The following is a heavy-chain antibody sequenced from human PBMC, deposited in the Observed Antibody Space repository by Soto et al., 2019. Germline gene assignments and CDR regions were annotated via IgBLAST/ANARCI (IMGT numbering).Heavy chain of an antibody. CDR2: IYYSGST. J-gene: IGHJ4*02. CDR1: GGAINSDVYY. D-gene: IGHD6-6*01. V-gene: IGHV4-30-4*01. CDR3: ARVQGIADRRPPYYFDY. Sequence: QVQLQESGPGLVQPSQTLSLTCTVSGGAINSDVYYWSWIRQPPGKGLEWIGYIYYSGSTYYNPSLKSRVTISIDTSKNPFSLKVSSVTAADTAVYYCARVQGIADRRPPYYFDYWGQGTLVTVSS.